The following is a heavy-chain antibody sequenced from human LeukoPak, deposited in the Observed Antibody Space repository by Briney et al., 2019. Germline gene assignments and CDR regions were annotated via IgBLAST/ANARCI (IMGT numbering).Heavy chain of an antibody. V-gene: IGHV1-8*01. J-gene: IGHJ6*02. CDR2: MNPNSGNT. Sequence: ASVKVSCKASGYTFTSYDINWVRQATGQGLEWMGWMNPNSGNTGYAQKFQGRVTMTRNTSISTAYMELSSLRSEDTAVYYCARGWGRGSSVYYYGMDVWGQGTTVTVSS. D-gene: IGHD1-26*01. CDR3: ARGWGRGSSVYYYGMDV. CDR1: GYTFTSYD.